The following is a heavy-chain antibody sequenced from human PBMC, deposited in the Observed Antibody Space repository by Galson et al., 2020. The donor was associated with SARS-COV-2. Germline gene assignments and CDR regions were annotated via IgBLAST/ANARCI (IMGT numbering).Heavy chain of an antibody. D-gene: IGHD2-21*01. CDR1: GGSFSGYY. CDR3: AREENCFLVGSAGRMCYFDY. Sequence: SETLSLTCAVYGGSFSGYYWSWIHQPPGKGLEWIGEINSSGSTNYNPSLKSRVTISVDTSKNHFSLKLSSVTAADTAVYYCAREENCFLVGSAGRMCYFDYWGRGTLVTVSS. J-gene: IGHJ4*02. V-gene: IGHV4-34*01. CDR2: INSSGST.